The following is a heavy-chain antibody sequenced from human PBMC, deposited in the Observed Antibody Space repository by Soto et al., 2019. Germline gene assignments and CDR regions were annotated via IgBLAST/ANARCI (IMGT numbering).Heavy chain of an antibody. D-gene: IGHD1-26*01. Sequence: PSETLPLTCTVSGGSISISSYYRVWIRQPPGKGLEWIGSIYYSGSTYYNPSLKSRVTISVDTSKNQCSLKLSSVTAADTAVYYGASPREVLGLFDYWGQGTLVTVSS. V-gene: IGHV4-39*01. J-gene: IGHJ4*02. CDR2: IYYSGST. CDR3: ASPREVLGLFDY. CDR1: GGSISISSYY.